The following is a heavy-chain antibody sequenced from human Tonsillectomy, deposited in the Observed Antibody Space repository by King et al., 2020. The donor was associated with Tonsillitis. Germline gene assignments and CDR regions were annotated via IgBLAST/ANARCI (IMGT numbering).Heavy chain of an antibody. CDR1: GGSISSSSYY. V-gene: IGHV4-39*01. D-gene: IGHD6-19*01. J-gene: IGHJ4*02. CDR2: IYYSGST. Sequence: VQLQESGPGLVKPSETLSLTCTVSGGSISSSSYYWGWIRQPPGKGLEWIGSIYYSGSTYYNPSLKSRVTISVDTSKNQFSLKLSPVTAADTAVYYCARFGIAVAGEGYWGQGTLVTVSS. CDR3: ARFGIAVAGEGY.